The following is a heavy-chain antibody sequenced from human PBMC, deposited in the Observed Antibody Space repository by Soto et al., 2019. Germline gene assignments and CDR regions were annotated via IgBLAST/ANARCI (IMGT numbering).Heavy chain of an antibody. D-gene: IGHD6-19*01. J-gene: IGHJ4*02. Sequence: GPTLVNPTQTLTLTCTFSGFSLSTSGMCVSWIRQPPGKALEWLALIDWDDDKYYSTSLKTRLTISKDTSKNQVVLTMTNMDPVDTATYYCARTGPPPVAGTGGYYFDYWGQGTLVTVSS. CDR1: GFSLSTSGMC. V-gene: IGHV2-70*01. CDR3: ARTGPPPVAGTGGYYFDY. CDR2: IDWDDDK.